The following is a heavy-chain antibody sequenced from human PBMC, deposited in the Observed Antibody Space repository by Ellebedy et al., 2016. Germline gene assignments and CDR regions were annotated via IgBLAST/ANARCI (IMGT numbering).Heavy chain of an antibody. V-gene: IGHV3-33*01. CDR2: IWYDGSNK. CDR1: GFTFSNYG. D-gene: IGHD4-17*01. J-gene: IGHJ6*02. CDR3: ARGATVTTPHYYYYYGMDV. Sequence: GESLKISCAASGFTFSNYGMHWVRQAPGKGLEWVAVIWYDGSNKYYADSVKGRFTISRDNSKNTLYLQMNSLRAEDTAVYYCARGATVTTPHYYYYYGMDVWGQGTTVTVSS.